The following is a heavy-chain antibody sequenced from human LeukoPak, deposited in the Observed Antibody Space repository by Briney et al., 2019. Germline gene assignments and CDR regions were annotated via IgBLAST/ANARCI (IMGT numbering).Heavy chain of an antibody. CDR2: IYYSGNT. D-gene: IGHD6-19*01. Sequence: SETLSLTCTVSGGSISSSSDYWGWIRQPPGKGLEWIGSIYYSGNTYYNPSLKSRVTISVDTSKNQFSLRVISMTAADTAVYYCARERENSGWYARADYFDYWGQGALVTVSS. CDR1: GGSISSSSDY. V-gene: IGHV4-39*07. J-gene: IGHJ4*02. CDR3: ARERENSGWYARADYFDY.